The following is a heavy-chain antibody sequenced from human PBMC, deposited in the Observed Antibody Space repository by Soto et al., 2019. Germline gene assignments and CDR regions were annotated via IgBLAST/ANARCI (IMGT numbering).Heavy chain of an antibody. CDR2: IYYSGST. CDR1: GGSISSSSYF. J-gene: IGHJ5*02. D-gene: IGHD2-21*02. Sequence: QLQLQESGPGLVKPSETLSLTCSVYGGSISSSSYFWGWIRQPPGKGLEWIGSIYYSGSTYYNPSLKSRVTVSVDTSNNQFSLKLSSVTAADTAVYYCARHPSDFWFDPWGQGTLVTVSS. CDR3: ARHPSDFWFDP. V-gene: IGHV4-39*01.